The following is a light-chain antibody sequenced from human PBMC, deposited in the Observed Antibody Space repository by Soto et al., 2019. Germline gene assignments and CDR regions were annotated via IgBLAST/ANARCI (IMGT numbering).Light chain of an antibody. CDR2: RPS. V-gene: IGKV3D-15*01. CDR1: QSVSSN. J-gene: IGKJ1*01. CDR3: QQYNNWPRT. Sequence: EIVTTQSPATLSVSPWEGATLSWRASQSVSSNLAWYQQKPGQAPRLLIYRPSSRATGIPDRFSGSGSGTDFTLTISRLEPEDFAVYYCQQYNNWPRTFGQGTKVDI.